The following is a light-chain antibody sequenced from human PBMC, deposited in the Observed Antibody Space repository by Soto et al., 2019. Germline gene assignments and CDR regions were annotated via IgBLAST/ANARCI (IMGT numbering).Light chain of an antibody. CDR3: QQCNNWPLT. CDR2: AAS. V-gene: IGKV3-15*01. Sequence: EVVMTQSPATLSVSPGERATRSCRASQSISSKLAWYQQKPGQAPRLLIYAASTRATGIPARFSGSGSGTEFTLTISSLQSEDFAVYYCQQCNNWPLTFGGGTKV. CDR1: QSISSK. J-gene: IGKJ4*02.